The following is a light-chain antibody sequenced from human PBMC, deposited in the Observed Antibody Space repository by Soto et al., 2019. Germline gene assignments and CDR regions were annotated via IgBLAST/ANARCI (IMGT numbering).Light chain of an antibody. J-gene: IGKJ3*01. CDR3: QQYDSWPPLFT. CDR2: GAS. Sequence: EIVMTQSPATLSVSPGERATLSCRASQSISSNLAWYQQRPGQAPRLLVYGASTRATGIPARFSGSGSGTEFTRTISSLQSEDFAVYYCQQYDSWPPLFTFGPGTKVDLK. CDR1: QSISSN. V-gene: IGKV3-15*01.